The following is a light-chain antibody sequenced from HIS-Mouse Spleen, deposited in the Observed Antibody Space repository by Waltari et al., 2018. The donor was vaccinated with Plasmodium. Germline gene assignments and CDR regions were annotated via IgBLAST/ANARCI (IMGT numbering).Light chain of an antibody. J-gene: IGKJ1*01. V-gene: IGKV1-5*03. CDR1: QSISSW. CDR2: KAS. CDR3: QQYNSYSWT. Sequence: DIQMTQSPSTLSASVGDRVTITCRASQSISSWLAWFQQKPGKAPKLLIYKASSLESGVPSRFRGGGSGTEFTLTISSLQPDGFATYYCQQYNSYSWTFGQGTEVEIK.